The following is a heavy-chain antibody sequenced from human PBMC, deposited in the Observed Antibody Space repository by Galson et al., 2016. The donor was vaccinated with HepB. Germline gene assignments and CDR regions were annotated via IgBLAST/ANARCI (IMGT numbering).Heavy chain of an antibody. D-gene: IGHD3-22*01. CDR1: GYIFTHYY. CDR2: INTSGGST. V-gene: IGHV1-46*01. J-gene: IGHJ4*02. Sequence: SVKVSCKASGYIFTHYYMHWVRQAPGQGLEWMGIINTSGGSTRFAQKFQGRVTMTRDTSTSTVYMEVISLRAEDTAVYYCARGVYYYESTGPPDPKYFDYWGQGALVTVSS. CDR3: ARGVYYYESTGPPDPKYFDY.